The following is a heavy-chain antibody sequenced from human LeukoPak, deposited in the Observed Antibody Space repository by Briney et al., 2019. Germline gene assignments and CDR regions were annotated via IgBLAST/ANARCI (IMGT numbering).Heavy chain of an antibody. CDR1: GFTFDDYG. CDR2: INWNGGST. Sequence: GGSLRLSCAASGFTFDDYGMSWVRQAPGKGLKWVSGINWNGGSTGYADSVKGRFTISRDNAKNSLYLQMNSLRAEDTALYYCARDRGVDTAMVNWFDPWGQGTLVTVSS. CDR3: ARDRGVDTAMVNWFDP. D-gene: IGHD5-18*01. J-gene: IGHJ5*02. V-gene: IGHV3-20*04.